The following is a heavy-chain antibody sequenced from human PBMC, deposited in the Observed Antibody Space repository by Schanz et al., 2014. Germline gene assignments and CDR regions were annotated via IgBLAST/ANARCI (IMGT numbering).Heavy chain of an antibody. Sequence: QVQLVQSGAEVKKPGASVKVYCKASGYTFTTYYLHWVRQAPGQGLEWMGIINPTGGSTTYAEKFTSSATMTSDTSTSTVYMELSRLTSEDMAVYYCVRAPHYGSGRHLDYWGQGTLVTVSS. D-gene: IGHD3-10*01. CDR1: GYTFTTYY. J-gene: IGHJ4*02. V-gene: IGHV1-46*01. CDR3: VRAPHYGSGRHLDY. CDR2: INPTGGST.